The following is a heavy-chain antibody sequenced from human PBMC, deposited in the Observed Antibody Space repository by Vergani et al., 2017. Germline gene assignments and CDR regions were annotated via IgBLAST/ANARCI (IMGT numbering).Heavy chain of an antibody. CDR2: ISGSGGST. V-gene: IGHV3-23*01. CDR3: AKALDHGSSSFDY. CDR1: GFTFSSYA. J-gene: IGHJ4*02. Sequence: EVQLLESGGGLVQPGGSLRLSCAASGFTFSSYAMSWVRQAPGKGLEWVSAISGSGGSTYYADSVKCRFTISRDNSKNTLYLQMNSLRAEDTAVYYCAKALDHGSSSFDYWGQGTLVTVSS. D-gene: IGHD6-6*01.